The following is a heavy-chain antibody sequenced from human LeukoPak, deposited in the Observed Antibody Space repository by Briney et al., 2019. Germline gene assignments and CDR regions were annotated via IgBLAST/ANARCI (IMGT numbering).Heavy chain of an antibody. CDR1: GGSITSYY. CDR2: IYDSGVT. CDR3: ARVSGYCSGGACYSRRHFDH. Sequence: SETLSLTCTVSGGSITSYYWSWIRQPPGKGLEWIGHIYDSGVTNYNPSLKSRVTISVDTSKNQFSLKLSSVTAADTAVYYCARVSGYCSGGACYSRRHFDHWGQGTLVTVSS. V-gene: IGHV4-59*01. J-gene: IGHJ4*02. D-gene: IGHD2-15*01.